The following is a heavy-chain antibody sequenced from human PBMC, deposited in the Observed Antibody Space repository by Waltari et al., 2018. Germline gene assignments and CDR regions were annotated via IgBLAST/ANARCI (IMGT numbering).Heavy chain of an antibody. CDR3: ARHTSWSFDY. CDR1: GFTFSTYW. D-gene: IGHD2-2*01. J-gene: IGHJ4*02. CDR2: INEDERTK. V-gene: IGHV3-7*01. Sequence: EVQLVESGGGLVQPGESLRLACAASGFTFSTYWITWVRQVPGKGLEWVANINEDERTKHYVDSVKGRFTISRDNTKNSLYLQMNNLRAEDTAVYYCARHTSWSFDYWGQGSLVTVSS.